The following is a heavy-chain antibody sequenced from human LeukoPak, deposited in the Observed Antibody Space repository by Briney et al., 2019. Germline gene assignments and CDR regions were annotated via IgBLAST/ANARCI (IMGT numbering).Heavy chain of an antibody. CDR1: GGSISSYY. Sequence: SETLSLTCTVSGGSISSYYWSWIRQPPGKGLEWIGYIYYSGSTNYNPSLKSRVTISVDTSKNQFSLKLSSVTAEDTAVYYCAGYSDSSGYYQLFDYWGQGTLVTVSS. CDR2: IYYSGST. J-gene: IGHJ4*02. D-gene: IGHD3-22*01. V-gene: IGHV4-59*01. CDR3: AGYSDSSGYYQLFDY.